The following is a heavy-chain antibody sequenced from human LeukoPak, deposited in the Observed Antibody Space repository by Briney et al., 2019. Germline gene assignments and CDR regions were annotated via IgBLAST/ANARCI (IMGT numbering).Heavy chain of an antibody. D-gene: IGHD2-2*02. CDR1: GFAFSSNA. J-gene: IGHJ6*02. Sequence: GGSLRLSCAASGFAFSSNAKTWVRQAPGKGLEWLSYISGSGSVQYYADSVKGRFTISRDNSKNTLYLQMNSLRAEDTAVYYCARDRGYCSSTSCYSASLDVWGQGTTVTVSS. CDR3: ARDRGYCSSTSCYSASLDV. CDR2: ISGSGSVQ. V-gene: IGHV3-48*01.